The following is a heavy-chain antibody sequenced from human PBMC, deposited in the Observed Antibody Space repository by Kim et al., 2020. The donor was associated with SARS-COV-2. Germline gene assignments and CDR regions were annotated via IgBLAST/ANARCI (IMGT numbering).Heavy chain of an antibody. D-gene: IGHD6-13*01. J-gene: IGHJ4*02. Sequence: SETLSLTCAVYGGSFSGYYWSWIRQPPGKGLEWIGEINHSGSTNYNPSLKSRVTISVDTSKNQPSLKPSSVTAADTAVYYCPRGPPYSSTWYGYRGQAT. CDR3: PRGPPYSSTWYGY. CDR2: INHSGST. V-gene: IGHV4-34*01. CDR1: GGSFSGYY.